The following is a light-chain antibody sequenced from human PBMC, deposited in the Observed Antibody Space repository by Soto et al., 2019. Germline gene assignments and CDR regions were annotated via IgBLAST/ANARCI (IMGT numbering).Light chain of an antibody. CDR3: SSYTSASSITFVV. Sequence: QSALTQPASVSGSPGQSVTLSCTGSSSDVGGHDYVSWYQQHPGEAPKLILYDVSNRPSGVSYRFSGSKSGNTASLTISGLQTEDEAHYYCSSYTSASSITFVVFGGGTKLTVL. CDR2: DVS. CDR1: SSDVGGHDY. V-gene: IGLV2-14*03. J-gene: IGLJ2*01.